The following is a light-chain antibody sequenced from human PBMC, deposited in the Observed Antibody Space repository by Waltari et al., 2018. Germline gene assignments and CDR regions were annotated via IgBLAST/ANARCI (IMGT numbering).Light chain of an antibody. J-gene: IGKJ1*01. Sequence: IVLTPSPSPLSFVPGERTTLSCRASQSVSSSYLAWYQQKPGQAPRLLIYGASSRATGIPDRFSGSGSGTDFTLTISRLEPEDFAVYYCQQYGSSPLTFGQGTKVEIK. CDR1: QSVSSSY. CDR3: QQYGSSPLT. V-gene: IGKV3-20*01. CDR2: GAS.